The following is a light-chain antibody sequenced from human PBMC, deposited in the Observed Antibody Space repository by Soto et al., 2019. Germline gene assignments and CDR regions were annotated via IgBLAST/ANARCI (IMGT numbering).Light chain of an antibody. V-gene: IGKV3-20*01. CDR2: GAS. Sequence: EIVLTHSPGTLSLSPGERATLSCRASQSVSSSYLAWYQQKPGQAPRLLIYGASSRATGITDRFSGSGSGTDFTLTISRLEPEDFAVYYSQQYGSSGLTFGGGTKVEIK. CDR1: QSVSSSY. J-gene: IGKJ4*01. CDR3: QQYGSSGLT.